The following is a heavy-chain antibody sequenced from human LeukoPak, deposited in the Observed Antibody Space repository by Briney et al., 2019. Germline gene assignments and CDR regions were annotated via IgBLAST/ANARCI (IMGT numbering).Heavy chain of an antibody. D-gene: IGHD3-3*01. J-gene: IGHJ4*02. CDR1: GGSISSYY. V-gene: IGHV4-59*01. CDR2: IYHSGST. CDR3: ARSRVWSDYWGYFDY. Sequence: SETLSLTCTVSGGSISSYYWSWIRQPPGKGLEWIGYIYHSGSTNYNPSLKSRVTISVDTSKTQISLKLRAVTAADTAVYYCARSRVWSDYWGYFDYWGQGTLVTVSS.